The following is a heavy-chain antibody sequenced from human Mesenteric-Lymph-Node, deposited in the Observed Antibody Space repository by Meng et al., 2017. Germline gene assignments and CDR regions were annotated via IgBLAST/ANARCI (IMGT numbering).Heavy chain of an antibody. CDR2: IYYSGST. J-gene: IGHJ2*01. V-gene: IGHV4-31*01. Sequence: GQLQEAGPGLVKPSQTLSLPCTVSGGSISSGGYYWSWIRQHPGKGLEWIGYIYYSGSTYYNPSLKSLVTISVDTSKNQFSLKLSSVTAADTAVYYCAVTSSSWYHYWYFDLWGRGTLVTVSS. D-gene: IGHD6-13*01. CDR3: AVTSSSWYHYWYFDL. CDR1: GGSISSGGYY.